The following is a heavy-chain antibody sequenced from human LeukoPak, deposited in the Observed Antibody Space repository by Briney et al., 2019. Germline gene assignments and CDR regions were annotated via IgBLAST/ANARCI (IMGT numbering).Heavy chain of an antibody. D-gene: IGHD6-19*01. CDR1: GFTFSSYW. V-gene: IGHV3-7*01. CDR2: IKQDGSEK. CDR3: ARDRWAEWLVPYYYYYYMDV. Sequence: GGSLRLSCAASGFTFSSYWMSWVRQAPGKGLEWVANIKQDGSEKYYVDSVKGRFTISRDNAKNSLYLQMNSLRAEDTAVYYCARDRWAEWLVPYYYYYYMDVWGKGTTVTVSS. J-gene: IGHJ6*03.